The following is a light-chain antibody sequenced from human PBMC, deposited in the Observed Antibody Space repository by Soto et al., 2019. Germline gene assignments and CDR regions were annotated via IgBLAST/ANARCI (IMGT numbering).Light chain of an antibody. J-gene: IGKJ2*01. CDR3: QQSSTTPHT. CDR1: QSLSSY. V-gene: IGKV1-39*01. Sequence: DIQMTQSPSSLSASVGDRVTITCRASQSLSSYLNWYQQKPGKAPKLLISAASRLQSGVPSRFSGSGSGTDFTLTISSLQPDDFATYYCQQSSTTPHTFGQGTKLEIK. CDR2: AAS.